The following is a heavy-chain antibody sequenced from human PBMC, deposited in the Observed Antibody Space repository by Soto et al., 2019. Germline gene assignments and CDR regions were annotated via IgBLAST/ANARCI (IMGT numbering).Heavy chain of an antibody. V-gene: IGHV3-23*01. J-gene: IGHJ6*02. CDR3: AKGTLGDILTGYYILSHYYYYGMDV. Sequence: PGGSLRLSCAASGFTFSSYAMSWVRQAPGKGLEWVSAISGSGGSTYYADSVKGRFTISRDNSKNTLYLQMNSLRAEDTAVYYCAKGTLGDILTGYYILSHYYYYGMDVWGQGTKVTVSS. D-gene: IGHD3-9*01. CDR2: ISGSGGST. CDR1: GFTFSSYA.